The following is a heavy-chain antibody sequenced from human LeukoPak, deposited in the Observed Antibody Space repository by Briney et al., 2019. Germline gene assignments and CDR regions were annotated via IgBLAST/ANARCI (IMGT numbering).Heavy chain of an antibody. CDR1: GGSISSYY. V-gene: IGHV4-59*08. D-gene: IGHD4-17*01. CDR3: ARHSNWGSGYYYGDCGI. J-gene: IGHJ3*02. CDR2: IYYSGST. Sequence: SETLSLTCTVSGGSISSYYWSWIRQPPGKGLEWIGYIYYSGSTNYNPSLKSRVTISVDTSKNQFSLKLSSVTAADTAVYYCARHSNWGSGYYYGDCGIWGQGTMVAVSS.